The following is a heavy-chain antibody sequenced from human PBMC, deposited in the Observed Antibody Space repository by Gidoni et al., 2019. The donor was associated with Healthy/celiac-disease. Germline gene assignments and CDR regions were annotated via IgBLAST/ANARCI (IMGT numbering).Heavy chain of an antibody. CDR2: LSYDGSNK. Sequence: QVQLVESGGCVVQPGRSLRPSCAASGFTFSSYGMHWVRQAPGKGLEWGAVLSYDGSNKYYADSVKGRFTISRDNSKNTLYLQRNSLRAEDTAVYYCAKDLHRVFGAFDIWGQGTMVTVSS. CDR1: GFTFSSYG. D-gene: IGHD3-10*02. J-gene: IGHJ3*02. CDR3: AKDLHRVFGAFDI. V-gene: IGHV3-30*18.